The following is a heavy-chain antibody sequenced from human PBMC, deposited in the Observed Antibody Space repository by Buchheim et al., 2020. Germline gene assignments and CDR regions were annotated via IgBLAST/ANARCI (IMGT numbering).Heavy chain of an antibody. J-gene: IGHJ6*02. CDR3: VRDWYGMDV. V-gene: IGHV3-74*01. Sequence: QLVESGGGLVQPGGSLRLSCAAPGFTFSNFWMHWVRQAPGKGLVWVSRTDSDGSSTDYADSVKGRFTISRDNAKNTLYLQMNSLRPEDTAVYFCVRDWYGMDVWGRGTT. CDR2: TDSDGSST. CDR1: GFTFSNFW.